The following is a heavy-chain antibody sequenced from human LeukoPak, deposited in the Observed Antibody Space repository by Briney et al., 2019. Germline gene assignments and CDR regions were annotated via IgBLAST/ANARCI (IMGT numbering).Heavy chain of an antibody. D-gene: IGHD3-10*01. CDR1: GYTFTSYG. CDR2: ISAYNGNT. J-gene: IGHJ6*03. CDR3: ARDRGDDYYYYMDV. Sequence: ASVKVSCKASGYTFTSYGISWVRQAPGQGLEWMGWISAYNGNTNYAQKLQGRVTMTTDTSTSTAYMELRSLRSDDTAVYYCARDRGDDYYYYMDVWGKGTTVTVSS. V-gene: IGHV1-18*01.